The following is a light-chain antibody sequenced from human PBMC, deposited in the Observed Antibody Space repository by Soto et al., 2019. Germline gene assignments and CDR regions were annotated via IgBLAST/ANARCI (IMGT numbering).Light chain of an antibody. CDR1: QSASSSY. V-gene: IGKV3-20*01. J-gene: IGKJ4*01. Sequence: EIVLTQSPGTLSLSPGKRATLSCRASQSASSSYLAWYQQKPGQAPRLLIYGASSRATGIPDRFSGSGSGTDFTLTISRLEPEDFAVYYCQQYGSSPATFGGGTKVDIK. CDR2: GAS. CDR3: QQYGSSPAT.